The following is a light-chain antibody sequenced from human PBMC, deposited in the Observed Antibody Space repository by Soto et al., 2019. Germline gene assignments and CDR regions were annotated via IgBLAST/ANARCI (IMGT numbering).Light chain of an antibody. CDR3: SSYAGSNNLRV. CDR2: EVS. CDR1: SSDVGGYNY. Sequence: QSVLTQPPSASGSPGQSVTISCTGTSSDVGGYNYVSWYQQHPGKAPKLMIYEVSKRPSGVPDCFSGSKSGNTASLTVSGLQAEDEADYYCSSYAGSNNLRVFGTGTKLTVL. J-gene: IGLJ1*01. V-gene: IGLV2-8*01.